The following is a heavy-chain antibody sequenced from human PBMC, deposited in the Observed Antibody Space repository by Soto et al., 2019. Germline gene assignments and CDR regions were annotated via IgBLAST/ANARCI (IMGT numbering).Heavy chain of an antibody. D-gene: IGHD3-22*01. V-gene: IGHV4-38-2*01. J-gene: IGHJ5*02. CDR1: GYSISSGYY. Sequence: SETLSLTCAVSGYSISSGYYWGWIRQPPGKGLEWIGSIYHSGSTYYNPSLKSRVTISVDTSKNQFSLKLSSVTAADTAVYYCARVGPWVPYYYDSSPYTFENWFDPWGQGTLVTVSS. CDR2: IYHSGST. CDR3: ARVGPWVPYYYDSSPYTFENWFDP.